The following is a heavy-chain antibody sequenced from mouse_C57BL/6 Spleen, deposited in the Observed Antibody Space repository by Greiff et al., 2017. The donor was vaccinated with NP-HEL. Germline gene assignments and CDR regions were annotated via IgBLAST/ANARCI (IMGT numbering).Heavy chain of an antibody. D-gene: IGHD1-1*01. Sequence: QVQLQQPGTELVKPGASVKLSCKASGYTFTSYWMHWVKQRPGQGLEWIGNINPSNGGTNYNEKFKRKATLTVDKSSSTAYMQLSSLTSEDSAVYDSARNYYGNSRYWYFDVWGTGTTVTVSS. V-gene: IGHV1-53*01. CDR1: GYTFTSYW. CDR2: INPSNGGT. CDR3: ARNYYGNSRYWYFDV. J-gene: IGHJ1*03.